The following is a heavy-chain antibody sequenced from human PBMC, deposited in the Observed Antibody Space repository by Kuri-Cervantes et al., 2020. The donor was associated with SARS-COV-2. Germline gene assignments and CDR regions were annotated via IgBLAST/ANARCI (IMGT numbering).Heavy chain of an antibody. D-gene: IGHD2-2*01. Sequence: GGSLRLSCKASGYTFTSYGISWVRQAPGQGLEWMGGIIPIFGTANYAQKFQGRVTITADESTSTAYMELSSLRSEDTAVYYCARGGRGYCSSTSCYNYYYYGMDVWGQGTTVTVSS. J-gene: IGHJ6*02. CDR3: ARGGRGYCSSTSCYNYYYYGMDV. CDR1: GYTFTSYG. V-gene: IGHV1-69*01. CDR2: IIPIFGTA.